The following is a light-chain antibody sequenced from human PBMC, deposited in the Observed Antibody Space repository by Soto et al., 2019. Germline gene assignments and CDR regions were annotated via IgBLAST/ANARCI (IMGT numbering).Light chain of an antibody. J-gene: IGKJ5*01. V-gene: IGKV3-20*01. Sequence: EIVLTQSPGTLSLSPGERATLSCRASQSIRSNYLAWYRQKPGQAPRLLIYGASTRATGIPDRFSGSGSGTDFTLIISRLEPEDFAVYYCQQYGRSPSTFGQRKRLEIK. CDR1: QSIRSNY. CDR2: GAS. CDR3: QQYGRSPST.